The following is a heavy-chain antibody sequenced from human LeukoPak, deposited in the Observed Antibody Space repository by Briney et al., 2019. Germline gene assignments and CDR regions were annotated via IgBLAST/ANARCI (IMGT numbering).Heavy chain of an antibody. J-gene: IGHJ4*02. CDR1: GFTFSSYA. D-gene: IGHD6-13*01. CDR2: ISGSGGST. CDR3: AGQPGIAAAGTVGNTGVNFDY. Sequence: PGGSLRLSCAASGFTFSSYAMSWVRQAPGKGLEWVSAISGSGGSTYYADSVKGRFTISRDNSKNTLYLQMNSLRAEDTAVYYCAGQPGIAAAGTVGNTGVNFDYWGQGTLVTVSS. V-gene: IGHV3-23*01.